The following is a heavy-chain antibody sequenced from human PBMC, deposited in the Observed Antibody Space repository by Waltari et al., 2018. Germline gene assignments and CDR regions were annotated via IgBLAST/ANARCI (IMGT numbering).Heavy chain of an antibody. D-gene: IGHD6-13*01. CDR3: ARDLGIAAAGTYPGWFDP. V-gene: IGHV1-3*01. CDR1: GYTFTSYA. CDR2: INAGNGNT. Sequence: QVQLVQSGAEVKKPGASVKVSCKASGYTFTSYAMHWVRQAPGPRLEWMGWINAGNGNTKYSQKFQGRVTITRDTSASTAYMELSSLRSEDTAVYYCARDLGIAAAGTYPGWFDPWGQGTLVTVSS. J-gene: IGHJ5*02.